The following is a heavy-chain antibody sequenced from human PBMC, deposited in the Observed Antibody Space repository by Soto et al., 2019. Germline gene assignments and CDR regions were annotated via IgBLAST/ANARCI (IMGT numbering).Heavy chain of an antibody. J-gene: IGHJ4*02. CDR3: ARDRPDIVVVPAAPPYYFDY. V-gene: IGHV1-3*01. CDR2: INAGNGNT. Sequence: ASVKVSCKASGYTFTSYAMHWVRQAPGQRLEWMGWINAGNGNTKYSQKFQGRVTITRDTSASTAYMELSSLRSEDTAVYYCARDRPDIVVVPAAPPYYFDYWGQGTLVTVSS. CDR1: GYTFTSYA. D-gene: IGHD2-2*01.